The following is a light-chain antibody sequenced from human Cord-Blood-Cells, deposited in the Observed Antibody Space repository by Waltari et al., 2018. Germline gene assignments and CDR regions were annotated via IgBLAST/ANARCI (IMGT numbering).Light chain of an antibody. CDR1: SSDAGGYNY. Sequence: QSALTQPASVSGSPGQSITISCTGTSSDAGGYNYVSWNQQHPGKAPKLLIYKVRNRPSGVSNRFSGSKSGNTASVTISGLQAEDEADYYCTSNTSSSTHVVFGGGTKLTGL. J-gene: IGLJ2*01. CDR2: KVR. V-gene: IGLV2-14*01. CDR3: TSNTSSSTHVV.